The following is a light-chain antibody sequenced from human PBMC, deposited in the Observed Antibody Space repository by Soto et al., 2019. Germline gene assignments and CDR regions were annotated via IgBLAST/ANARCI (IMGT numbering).Light chain of an antibody. V-gene: IGKV3-20*01. CDR3: QQYSNSPLT. CDR1: QSVSSGY. CDR2: GAS. Sequence: IVLTQSPGTLSLSPGERATLSCRASQSVSSGYLAWYHQKPGQAPRLLIYGASTRATGIPDRFSGSGSGTDFTLTISRLEPEDFAVYYCQQYSNSPLTFGGGTKVEIK. J-gene: IGKJ4*01.